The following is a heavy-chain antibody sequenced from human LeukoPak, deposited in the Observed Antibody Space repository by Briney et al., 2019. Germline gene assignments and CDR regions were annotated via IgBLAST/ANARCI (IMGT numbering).Heavy chain of an antibody. J-gene: IGHJ4*02. CDR1: GGSISSYY. Sequence: PSETLSLTCTVSGGSISSYYWSWIRQPPGKGLEWIGYIYYSGSTNYNPSLKSRVTISVDTSKNQFSLKLSSVTAADTAVYYCARHSYDYVWGSSNYFDYWGQGTLVTVSS. V-gene: IGHV4-59*08. CDR2: IYYSGST. CDR3: ARHSYDYVWGSSNYFDY. D-gene: IGHD3-16*01.